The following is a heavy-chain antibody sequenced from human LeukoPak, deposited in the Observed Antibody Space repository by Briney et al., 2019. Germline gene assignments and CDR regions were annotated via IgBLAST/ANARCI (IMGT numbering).Heavy chain of an antibody. CDR3: ARVRLATTIVVVTNYGMDV. D-gene: IGHD2-21*02. J-gene: IGHJ6*02. V-gene: IGHV4-31*03. CDR1: GGSISSGGYY. Sequence: PSETLSLTCTVSGGSISSGGYYWSWIRQHPGKGLEWIGYIYFSGSTYYNPSLKSRVTISVDTSKNEFSLKLSSVTAADTAVYYCARVRLATTIVVVTNYGMDVWGQGTTVTVSS. CDR2: IYFSGST.